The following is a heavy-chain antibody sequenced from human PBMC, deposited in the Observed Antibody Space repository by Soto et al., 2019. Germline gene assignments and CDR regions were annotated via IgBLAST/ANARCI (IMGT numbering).Heavy chain of an antibody. J-gene: IGHJ6*02. D-gene: IGHD2-2*01. CDR2: IKEDGSEK. CDR1: GFTFGDFW. CDR3: ARDLGRTAAGYYYYYAMDV. Sequence: EVQLVESGGGLVQPGGSLTLSCAASGFTFGDFWMNWVRQAPGKGLEWVANIKEDGSEKYFLDSVKGRFSISRDNAKNSLYLLINSLSAEDTGVYYCARDLGRTAAGYYYYYAMDVWGQGTTVTVSS. V-gene: IGHV3-7*01.